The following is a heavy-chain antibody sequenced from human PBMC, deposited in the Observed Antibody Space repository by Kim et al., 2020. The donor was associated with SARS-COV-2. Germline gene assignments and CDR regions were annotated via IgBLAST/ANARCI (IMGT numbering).Heavy chain of an antibody. V-gene: IGHV3-74*01. CDR3: ARGASGSGSKTGDY. CDR1: GFTISSYW. J-gene: IGHJ4*02. Sequence: GGSLRLSCAASGFTISSYWMHWVRQAPGKGLVWVSRINNDGSSTSYADSVKGRFTIPRDNAKNTLYLQMNSLRAEDTAVYYCARGASGSGSKTGDYWGQGTLVTVSS. D-gene: IGHD3-10*01. CDR2: INNDGSST.